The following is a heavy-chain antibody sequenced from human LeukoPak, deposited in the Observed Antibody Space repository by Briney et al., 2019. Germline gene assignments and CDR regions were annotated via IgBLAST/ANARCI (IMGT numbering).Heavy chain of an antibody. J-gene: IGHJ4*02. CDR2: IIPILGIA. V-gene: IGHV1-69*04. Sequence: SVKVSCKASGGTSSSYAISWVRQAPGQGLEWMGRIIPILGIANYAQKFQGRVTITADKSTSTAYMELSSLRSEGTAVYYCARGRRGYSGYDGTSFYDYWGQGTLVTVSS. D-gene: IGHD5-12*01. CDR3: ARGRRGYSGYDGTSFYDY. CDR1: GGTSSSYA.